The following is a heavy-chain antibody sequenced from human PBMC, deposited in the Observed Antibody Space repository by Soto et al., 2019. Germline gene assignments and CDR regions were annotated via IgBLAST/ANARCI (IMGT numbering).Heavy chain of an antibody. J-gene: IGHJ4*02. CDR2: MNPNSGNT. V-gene: IGHV1-8*01. D-gene: IGHD5-12*01. Sequence: QVQLVQSGAEVKKPGASVKVSCKASGYTFSSYDINWVRQATGQGLEWMGWMNPNSGNTGYAQKFQGRVTMTRNTSISTAYMELSRLRSEDTAVYYCARTPRGYGGLDYWGQGTLVTVSS. CDR3: ARTPRGYGGLDY. CDR1: GYTFSSYD.